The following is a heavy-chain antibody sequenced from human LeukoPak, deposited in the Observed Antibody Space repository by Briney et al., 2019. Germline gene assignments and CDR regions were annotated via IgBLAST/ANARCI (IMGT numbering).Heavy chain of an antibody. J-gene: IGHJ3*02. CDR1: GYSISSGYY. D-gene: IGHD6-6*01. Sequence: SETLSLTCTVSGYSISSGYYWGWIRQPPGKGLEWIGSIYHSGSTYYNPSLKSRVTISVDTSKNQFSLKLSSVTAADTAVYYCARDKRLVRAFDIWGQGRMVTVSS. CDR3: ARDKRLVRAFDI. CDR2: IYHSGST. V-gene: IGHV4-38-2*02.